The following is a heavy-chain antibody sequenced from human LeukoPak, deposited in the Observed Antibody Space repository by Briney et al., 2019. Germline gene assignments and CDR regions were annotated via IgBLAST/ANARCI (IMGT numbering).Heavy chain of an antibody. CDR3: ARPNITSYYDSRGYDAFDV. CDR1: GYSFTNFW. V-gene: IGHV5-51*01. D-gene: IGHD3-22*01. Sequence: GESLKISCMGSGYSFTNFWIGWGRQMPGKGLEWVGIIYPDDSDTRYSPSFQGQVTISADKSVSIAYLQWSSLKASDTAMYYCARPNITSYYDSRGYDAFDVWGQGTMVIVSS. CDR2: IYPDDSDT. J-gene: IGHJ3*01.